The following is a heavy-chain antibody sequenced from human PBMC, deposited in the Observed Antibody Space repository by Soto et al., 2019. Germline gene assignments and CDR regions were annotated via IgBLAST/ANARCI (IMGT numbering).Heavy chain of an antibody. CDR3: ATLHSGSN. Sequence: GASVKATSKDSGGTIGSYTLSWVRQAPGQGLEWMGRIIPILGIANYAQKFQGRVTITADKSTSTAYMELSSLRSEDTAVYYCATLHSGSNWGQGTLVTVSP. V-gene: IGHV1-69*02. J-gene: IGHJ4*02. CDR2: IIPILGIA. CDR1: GGTIGSYT. D-gene: IGHD6-6*01.